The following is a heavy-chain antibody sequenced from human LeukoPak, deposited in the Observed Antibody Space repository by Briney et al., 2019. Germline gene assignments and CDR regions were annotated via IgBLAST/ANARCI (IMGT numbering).Heavy chain of an antibody. CDR1: GYTFTSYD. D-gene: IGHD3-10*01. CDR3: ARGRMGITMVRGVILDP. J-gene: IGHJ5*02. CDR2: MNPNSGNT. V-gene: IGHV1-8*01. Sequence: GASVKVSCKGSGYTFTSYDINWVRQATGQGLEWMGWMNPNSGNTGYAQKFQGRVTMTRNTSISTAYMELSSLRSEDTAVYYCARGRMGITMVRGVILDPWGQGTLVTVSS.